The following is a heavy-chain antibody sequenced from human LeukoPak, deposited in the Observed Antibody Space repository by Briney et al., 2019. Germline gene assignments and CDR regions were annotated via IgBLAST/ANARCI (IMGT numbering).Heavy chain of an antibody. CDR1: GFTFSSYS. Sequence: GGSLRLSCAASGFTFSSYSMNWVRQAPGKGLEWVSSISSSSSYIYYADSVKGRFTISRDNAKNSLYLQMNSLRAEDTAVYYCASSPDYYGSGSYIWGQETLVTVSS. V-gene: IGHV3-21*01. CDR3: ASSPDYYGSGSYI. J-gene: IGHJ4*02. D-gene: IGHD3-10*01. CDR2: ISSSSSYI.